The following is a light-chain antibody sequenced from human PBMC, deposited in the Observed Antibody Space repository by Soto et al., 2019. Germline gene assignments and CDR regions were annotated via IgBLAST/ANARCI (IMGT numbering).Light chain of an antibody. CDR2: KAS. Sequence: DIEITQSPSTLSASVGDRATIPCRASQSISSWLAWYQQKPGKAPKLLIYKASSLESGVPSRFSGSGSGTEFTLTISSLQPDDFETYYCQQYNSYSWTFGQGTKVDIK. CDR3: QQYNSYSWT. V-gene: IGKV1-5*03. J-gene: IGKJ1*01. CDR1: QSISSW.